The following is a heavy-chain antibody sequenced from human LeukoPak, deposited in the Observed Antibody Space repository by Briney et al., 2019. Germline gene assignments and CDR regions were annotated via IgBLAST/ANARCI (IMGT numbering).Heavy chain of an antibody. D-gene: IGHD3-22*01. J-gene: IGHJ4*02. Sequence: GGSLRLSCAASGFTFSSYWMSWVHQAPGKGLEWVANIKQDGSEKYYVDSVKGRFTISRDNAKNSLYLQMNSLRAEDTAVYYCARHMIVVVIRYYFDYWGQGTLVTVSS. CDR2: IKQDGSEK. CDR3: ARHMIVVVIRYYFDY. V-gene: IGHV3-7*01. CDR1: GFTFSSYW.